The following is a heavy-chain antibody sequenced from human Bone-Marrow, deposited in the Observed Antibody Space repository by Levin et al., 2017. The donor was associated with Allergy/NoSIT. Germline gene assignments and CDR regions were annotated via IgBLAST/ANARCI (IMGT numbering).Heavy chain of an antibody. D-gene: IGHD4-17*01. Sequence: LGESLKISCAASGFTFSIYWMSWVRQAPGKGLEWVANIKQDGSEKYYVDSVEGRFTISRDNAKNSLYLQMISLRAEDTAVYYCARDQGDTVTKRSPFDYWGQGTLVTVSS. CDR2: IKQDGSEK. CDR1: GFTFSIYW. V-gene: IGHV3-7*01. CDR3: ARDQGDTVTKRSPFDY. J-gene: IGHJ4*02.